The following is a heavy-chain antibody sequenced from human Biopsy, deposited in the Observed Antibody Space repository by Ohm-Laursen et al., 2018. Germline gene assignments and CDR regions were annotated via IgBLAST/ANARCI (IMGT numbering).Heavy chain of an antibody. D-gene: IGHD5-12*01. CDR1: GVSINGGRHN. V-gene: IGHV4-31*03. CDR3: ARLGSGDYFPTFFDF. Sequence: TLSLTCTVSGVSINGGRHNWNWIRHRPGKGLEGIGNIFYSANPYYNPSLKIRVTISVDKSKNQLTLKLISVTAADTDVYYCARLGSGDYFPTFFDFWGQGALVTVSS. CDR2: IFYSANP. J-gene: IGHJ4*02.